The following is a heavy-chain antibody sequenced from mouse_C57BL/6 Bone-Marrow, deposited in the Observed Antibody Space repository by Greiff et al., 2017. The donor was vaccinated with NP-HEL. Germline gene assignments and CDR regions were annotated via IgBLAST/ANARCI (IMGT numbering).Heavy chain of an antibody. CDR3: ARGDYCLSDFDV. J-gene: IGHJ1*03. CDR1: GYTFTSYW. CDR2: IHPNSGST. V-gene: IGHV1-64*01. D-gene: IGHD1-2*01. Sequence: VQLQQPGAELVKPGASVKLSCKASGYTFTSYWMHWVKQRPGQGLEWIGMIHPNSGSTNYNEKFKSKATLTVDKSSSTAYMQLSSLTSEDSAVYYCARGDYCLSDFDVWGTGTTVTGSS.